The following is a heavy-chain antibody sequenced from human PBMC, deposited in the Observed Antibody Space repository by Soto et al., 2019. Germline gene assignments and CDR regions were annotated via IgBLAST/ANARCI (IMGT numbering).Heavy chain of an antibody. CDR2: MYHSGST. Sequence: QLQLQESCSGLVKPSQTLSLTCAVSGGSISSGGYSWSWIRQPPGKGLEWIGYMYHSGSTYYNPSLKSRVTISIDRSKNQFSLKLSSVTAADTAVYYCDRVPDYWGQGILVTVSS. J-gene: IGHJ4*02. CDR3: DRVPDY. D-gene: IGHD2-2*01. CDR1: GGSISSGGYS. V-gene: IGHV4-30-2*01.